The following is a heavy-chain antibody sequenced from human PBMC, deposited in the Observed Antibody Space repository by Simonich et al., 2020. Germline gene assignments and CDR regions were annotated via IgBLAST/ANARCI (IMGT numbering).Heavy chain of an antibody. CDR3: ARDSSYYAFDI. Sequence: EVQLGESGGGLVQPGGSLRLSCAASGFTLRSYSKYWVRQAPGKGLEWVSYISSSSSTLYYSGSVKGRFTISRDNAKNSLYLQMNSLRAEDTAVYYCARDSSYYAFDIWGQGTMVTVSS. CDR2: ISSSSSTL. V-gene: IGHV3-48*01. J-gene: IGHJ3*02. D-gene: IGHD5-12*01. CDR1: GFTLRSYS.